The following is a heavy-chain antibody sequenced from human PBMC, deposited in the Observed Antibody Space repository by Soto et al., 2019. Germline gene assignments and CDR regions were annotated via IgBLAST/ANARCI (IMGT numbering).Heavy chain of an antibody. CDR1: GGTFSSYA. CDR3: ARGLAYCGGDCYSALGY. D-gene: IGHD2-21*02. V-gene: IGHV1-69*13. CDR2: IIPIFGTA. Sequence: SVKVSSKASGGTFSSYAISWVRQAPGQGLEWMGGIIPIFGTANYAQKFQGRVTITADESASTAYMELSSLRSEDTAVYYCARGLAYCGGDCYSALGYWGQGTLVTVSS. J-gene: IGHJ4*02.